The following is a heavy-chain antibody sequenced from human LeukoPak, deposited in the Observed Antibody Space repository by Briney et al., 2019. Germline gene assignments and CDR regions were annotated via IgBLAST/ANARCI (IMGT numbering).Heavy chain of an antibody. J-gene: IGHJ4*02. Sequence: ASVKVSCKASGSTFTSYGISWVRQAPGQGLEWMGWISAYNGNTNYAQKLQGRVTMTTDTSTSTAYMELRSLRSDDTAVYYCAVAGRETGQFDYWGQGTLVTVSS. V-gene: IGHV1-18*01. CDR1: GSTFTSYG. CDR2: ISAYNGNT. D-gene: IGHD1-1*01. CDR3: AVAGRETGQFDY.